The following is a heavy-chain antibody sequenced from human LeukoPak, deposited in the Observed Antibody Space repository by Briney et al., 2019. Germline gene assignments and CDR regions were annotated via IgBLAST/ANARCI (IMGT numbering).Heavy chain of an antibody. D-gene: IGHD6-13*01. V-gene: IGHV3-7*04. Sequence: GGSLRLSCAASGFTFSSYWMSWVRQAPGKGLEWVANIKQDGSEKYYVDSVKGRFTISRDNAKNSLYLQMNSLRAEDTAVYYCARDWAGYSSSWYSGFDYWGQGTLVTVSP. CDR2: IKQDGSEK. CDR1: GFTFSSYW. J-gene: IGHJ4*02. CDR3: ARDWAGYSSSWYSGFDY.